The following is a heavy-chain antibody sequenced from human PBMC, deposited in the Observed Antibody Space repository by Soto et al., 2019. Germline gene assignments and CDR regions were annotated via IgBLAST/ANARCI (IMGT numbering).Heavy chain of an antibody. V-gene: IGHV4-34*12. CDR3: ARRGDTMVRGVIRDYYYYYGMDV. J-gene: IGHJ6*02. CDR1: GGSFSGYY. D-gene: IGHD3-10*01. CDR2: VIHSGSP. Sequence: QVQLQQWGAGLLKPSETLSLTCAVYGGSFSGYYWSWIRQPPGKGLEWIGEVIHSGSPNYNPSLKGRVSISVDTSKSQFSLKLSSVTAADTAVYYCARRGDTMVRGVIRDYYYYYGMDVWGQGTTVTVSS.